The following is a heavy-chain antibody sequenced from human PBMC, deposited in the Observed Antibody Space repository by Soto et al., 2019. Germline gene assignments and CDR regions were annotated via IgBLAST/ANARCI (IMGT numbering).Heavy chain of an antibody. J-gene: IGHJ3*01. CDR2: IWYAGSNE. Sequence: QVHLVESGGGVVQPGKSLRLSCEVSGFTFTRYGMHWIRQAPGKGVEWVAIIWYAGSNENYADSVKGRFTISRDDSKNTLYLQMNGLIAEDTAAYNCSRDHTGMIVNDVHLRAARGNDAFDLWGQGTMVTVSS. CDR1: GFTFTRYG. V-gene: IGHV3-33*01. CDR3: SRDHTGMIVNDVHLRAARGNDAFDL. D-gene: IGHD3-22*01.